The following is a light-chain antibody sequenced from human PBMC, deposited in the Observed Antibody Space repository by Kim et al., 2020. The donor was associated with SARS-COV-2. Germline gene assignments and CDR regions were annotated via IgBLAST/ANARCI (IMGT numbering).Light chain of an antibody. J-gene: IGLJ2*01. CDR1: SSDVGNYKF. V-gene: IGLV2-23*02. CDR2: EVS. Sequence: QSALTQPASVSGSPGQSITISCTGTSSDVGNYKFVSWYQHHPGKAPKLMIYEVSKRPSGVSNRFSGSKSGNTASVTISGLQAEDEADYYCCSYAGSYTLIFGGGTQLTVL. CDR3: CSYAGSYTLI.